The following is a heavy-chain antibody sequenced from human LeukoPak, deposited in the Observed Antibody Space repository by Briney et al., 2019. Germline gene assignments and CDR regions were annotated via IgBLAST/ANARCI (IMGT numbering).Heavy chain of an antibody. CDR3: ALPSVIGTSTYYFDY. CDR2: IIPMFAAA. CDR1: GGTFSTFA. Sequence: GASVKVSCKASGGTFSTFAISWVRQAPRQGLEWMGGIIPMFAAANYPQKFQGRLTIIADESTSSAHMELTSLRAEDTAIYYCALPSVIGTSTYYFDYWGQGTLVTVSS. V-gene: IGHV1-69*13. J-gene: IGHJ4*02. D-gene: IGHD3-16*02.